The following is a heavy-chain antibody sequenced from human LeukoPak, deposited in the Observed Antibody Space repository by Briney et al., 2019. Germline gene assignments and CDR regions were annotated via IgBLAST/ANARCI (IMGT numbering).Heavy chain of an antibody. V-gene: IGHV3-74*01. D-gene: IGHD6-6*01. J-gene: IGHJ5*02. Sequence: GGSLRLSCATSGFTFTTFWMHWVRQAPGKGLVWVSRINHDGSSTNYADSVKGRFTISRDNAKNTVYLQMNSLRAEDTAVYYCARLSHSSSRGSWFDPWGQGTLVTVSS. CDR1: GFTFTTFW. CDR3: ARLSHSSSRGSWFDP. CDR2: INHDGSST.